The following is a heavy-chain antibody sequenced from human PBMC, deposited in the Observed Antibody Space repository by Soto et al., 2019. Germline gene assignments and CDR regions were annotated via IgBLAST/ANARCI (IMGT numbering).Heavy chain of an antibody. V-gene: IGHV3-23*01. CDR2: ISGSGGST. CDR1: GFTFSSYA. CDR3: AKDSRPYYDILTGYYPPTDY. Sequence: GGSLRLSCAASGFTFSSYAMSWVRQAPGKGLEWVSAISGSGGSTYYADSVKGRFTISRDNSKNTLYLQMNSLRAEDTAVYYCAKDSRPYYDILTGYYPPTDYWGQGTLVTVSS. D-gene: IGHD3-9*01. J-gene: IGHJ4*02.